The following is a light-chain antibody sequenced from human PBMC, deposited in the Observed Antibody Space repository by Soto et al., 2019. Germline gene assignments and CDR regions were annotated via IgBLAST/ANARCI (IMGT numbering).Light chain of an antibody. CDR2: DAS. CDR1: QNINTW. CDR3: QQYNSN. V-gene: IGKV1-5*01. J-gene: IGKJ1*01. Sequence: SQMTQPPSNLSASVGDRVTITCRASQNINTWLAWYQQKPGKAPKLLIYDASILESGVPSRFSGSGSGTEFTLSISSLQPDDSATYYCQQYNSNFGQGTKVDIK.